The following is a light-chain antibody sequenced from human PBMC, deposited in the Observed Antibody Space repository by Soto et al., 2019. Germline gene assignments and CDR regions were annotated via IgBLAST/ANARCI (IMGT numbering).Light chain of an antibody. CDR1: SSNIGGNS. CDR2: DDN. J-gene: IGLJ1*01. V-gene: IGLV1-51*01. Sequence: QSVMTQPPSVSAAPGQKVTISCSGSSSNIGGNSVSWYQQLPGTAPKLLIYDDNKRPSEIPDRFSGSKSGTSATLGITGFQTGDEADYYCGSWDSSLSADVFRTGTKLTVL. CDR3: GSWDSSLSADV.